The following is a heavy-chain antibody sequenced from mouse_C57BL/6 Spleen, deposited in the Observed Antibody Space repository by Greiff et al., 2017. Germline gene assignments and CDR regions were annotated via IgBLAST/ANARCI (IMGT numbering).Heavy chain of an antibody. Sequence: EVMLVESGGGLVQPGGSLSLSCAASGFTFTDYYMSWVRQPPGKALEWLGFIRNKANGYTTEYSASVKGRFTISRDNSQSILYLQMNALRAEDSATYFCARSSSPFDYWGQGTTLTVSS. CDR1: GFTFTDYY. V-gene: IGHV7-3*01. D-gene: IGHD1-1*01. J-gene: IGHJ2*01. CDR2: IRNKANGYTT. CDR3: ARSSSPFDY.